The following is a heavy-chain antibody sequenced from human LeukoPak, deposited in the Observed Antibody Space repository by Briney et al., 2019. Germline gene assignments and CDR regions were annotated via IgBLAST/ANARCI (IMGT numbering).Heavy chain of an antibody. CDR1: GFTFSSYS. CDR3: ARDPARGAGTLFGGY. J-gene: IGHJ4*02. Sequence: GGSLRLSCAASGFTFSSYSMNWVRQAPGKGLEWVSSISSSSSYIYYADSVKGRFAISRDNAKNSLYLQMNSLRAEDTAVYYCARDPARGAGTLFGGYWGQGTLVTVSS. D-gene: IGHD3-10*02. CDR2: ISSSSSYI. V-gene: IGHV3-21*01.